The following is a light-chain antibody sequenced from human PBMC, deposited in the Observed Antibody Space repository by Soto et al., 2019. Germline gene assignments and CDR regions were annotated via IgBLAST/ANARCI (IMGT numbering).Light chain of an antibody. CDR2: EVS. J-gene: IGKJ1*01. CDR3: MQCTRWPFT. CDR1: QSLLHIDGKTY. Sequence: DIVMTQPPLSLSVTPGQPASISCKSSQSLLHIDGKTYLDWYLQKPGQPPQLLIYEVSNRDSGVPARFSGSGSGTDFALKISSVEAEDVGVYYCMQCTRWPFTFGQGTKVDIK. V-gene: IGKV2D-29*01.